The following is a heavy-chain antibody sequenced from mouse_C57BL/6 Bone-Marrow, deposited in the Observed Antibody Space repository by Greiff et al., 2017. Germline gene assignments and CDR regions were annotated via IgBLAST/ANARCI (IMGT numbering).Heavy chain of an antibody. CDR3: ARIDY. CDR2: INPSTGGT. Sequence: EVKLVESGPELVKPGASVKISCKASGYSFTGYYMNWVKQSPEKSLEWIGEINPSTGGTTYNQKFKAKATLTVDKSSSTAYMQLKSLTSEDSAVYYCARIDYWGQGTTLTVSS. J-gene: IGHJ2*01. V-gene: IGHV1-42*01. CDR1: GYSFTGYY.